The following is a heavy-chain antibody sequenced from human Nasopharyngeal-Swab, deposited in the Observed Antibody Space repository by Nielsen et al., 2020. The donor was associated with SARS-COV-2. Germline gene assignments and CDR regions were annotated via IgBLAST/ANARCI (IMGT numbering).Heavy chain of an antibody. D-gene: IGHD3-16*01. Sequence: GESLKISCAGSGFTFSSYWMHWVRQAPGKGLMWVARINRDGSGTNYADAVKGRFTISRDNAKNTLYLQMNSLRVEDTAVYYCARDLRGTADYWGQGTLVTVSS. CDR1: GFTFSSYW. J-gene: IGHJ4*02. CDR2: INRDGSGT. CDR3: ARDLRGTADY. V-gene: IGHV3-74*01.